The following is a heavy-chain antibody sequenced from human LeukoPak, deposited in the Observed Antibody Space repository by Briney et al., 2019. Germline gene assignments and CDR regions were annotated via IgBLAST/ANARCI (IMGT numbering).Heavy chain of an antibody. CDR3: ARINRYYYDSSGYHLGAFDI. Sequence: SETLSLTCAVSGGSFSGYYWSWIRQPPGKGLEWIGEINHSGSTNYNPSLKSRVTISVDTSKNQFSLKLSSVTAADTAVYYCARINRYYYDSSGYHLGAFDIWGQGTMVTVSS. CDR2: INHSGST. CDR1: GGSFSGYY. D-gene: IGHD3-22*01. J-gene: IGHJ3*02. V-gene: IGHV4-34*01.